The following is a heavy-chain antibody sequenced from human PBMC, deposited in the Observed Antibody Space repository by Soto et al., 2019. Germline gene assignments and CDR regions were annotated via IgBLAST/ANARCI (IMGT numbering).Heavy chain of an antibody. D-gene: IGHD1-26*01. J-gene: IGHJ5*02. CDR1: VYTFTTYY. CDR2: INPSGGST. V-gene: IGHV1-46*01. Sequence: XSVKDSCQAAVYTFTTYYIHWVRQAPGQGLEWMGIINPSGGSTSYAQKFQGRVTMTRDTSTSTVYMEMSSLKSEDTAVYYCARGSSGSYVNYFDPWGQGTLVTVSS. CDR3: ARGSSGSYVNYFDP.